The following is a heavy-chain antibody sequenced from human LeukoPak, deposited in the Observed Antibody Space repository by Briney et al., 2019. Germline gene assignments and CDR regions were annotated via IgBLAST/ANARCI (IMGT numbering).Heavy chain of an antibody. CDR1: GFTFSSYA. J-gene: IGHJ3*02. V-gene: IGHV3-23*01. Sequence: GGSLRLSCAASGFTFSSYAMTWVRQAPGKGLEWVSIISGSGGSTSYADSVKGRFTISRDNAKNSLYLQMNSLRAEDTAVYYCARGASSPVVVPAAIDAFDIWGQGTMVTVSS. CDR2: ISGSGGST. D-gene: IGHD2-2*01. CDR3: ARGASSPVVVPAAIDAFDI.